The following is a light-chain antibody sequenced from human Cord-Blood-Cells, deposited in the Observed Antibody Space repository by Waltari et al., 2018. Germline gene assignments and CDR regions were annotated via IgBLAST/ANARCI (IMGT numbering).Light chain of an antibody. V-gene: IGKV4-1*01. CDR2: WAS. CDR3: QQYYSTPPA. J-gene: IGKJ2*01. CDR1: QSVLYSSNNKNY. Sequence: DIVMTQSPDSLAVSLGERATINCKSSQSVLYSSNNKNYLAWYQQKPGQHPKLLIYWASTRESGVPDRFSGSGSGTDFTLTISSLQAEDVAVYYCQQYYSTPPAFGQGTKLEIK.